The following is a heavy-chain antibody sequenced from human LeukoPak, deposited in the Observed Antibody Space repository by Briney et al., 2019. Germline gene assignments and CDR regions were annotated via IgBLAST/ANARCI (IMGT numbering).Heavy chain of an antibody. D-gene: IGHD1-26*01. V-gene: IGHV3-48*03. J-gene: IGHJ5*02. Sequence: GGALRDSRVASLWTFTIYKMHAVAPAPRPGVKGVGYISGSGSTIYYADSGNGGFPIYRDNGKNSLFLQMNSLRAEDTAVYYCARAGSGRSPDWFDPWGQGALVTVSS. CDR1: LWTFTIYK. CDR3: ARAGSGRSPDWFDP. CDR2: ISGSGSTI.